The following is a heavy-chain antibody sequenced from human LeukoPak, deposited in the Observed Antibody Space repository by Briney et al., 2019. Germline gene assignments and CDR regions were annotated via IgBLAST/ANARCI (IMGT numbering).Heavy chain of an antibody. CDR1: GFTFSSYG. J-gene: IGHJ6*02. CDR2: ISYDGSNK. CDR3: AKDLAVVKMFYYGMDV. V-gene: IGHV3-30*18. D-gene: IGHD4-23*01. Sequence: GGSLRLSCAASGFTFSSYGMHWVRQAPGKGLEWVAVISYDGSNKYYADSVKGRFTISRDNSKNTLSLQMNSLRAEDTAVYYCAKDLAVVKMFYYGMDVWGQGTTVTVSS.